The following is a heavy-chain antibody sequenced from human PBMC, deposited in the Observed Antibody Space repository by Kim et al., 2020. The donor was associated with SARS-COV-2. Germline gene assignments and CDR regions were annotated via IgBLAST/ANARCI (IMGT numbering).Heavy chain of an antibody. CDR2: IGGSGVDT. J-gene: IGHJ5*02. CDR1: GFTFSSYP. D-gene: IGHD1-26*01. V-gene: IGHV3-23*01. Sequence: GGSLRLSCAASGFTFSSYPMTWVRQAPGKGLDWVSTIGGSGVDTYDADSVKGRFTISRVNSKNTLYLQMDSLRAEDTALYYCAKKFGESGSFYGSWGQGTLVTVSS. CDR3: AKKFGESGSFYGS.